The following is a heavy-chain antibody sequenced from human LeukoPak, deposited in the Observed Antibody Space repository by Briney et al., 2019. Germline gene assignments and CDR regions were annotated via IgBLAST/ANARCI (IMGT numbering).Heavy chain of an antibody. V-gene: IGHV1-18*01. CDR2: ISPNNGNT. CDR3: TRVRNSNNWWGPFDI. Sequence: GASVNVSCKAFGYTFGTSSITWVRQAPGQRLEWMGWISPNNGNTHYAQGVQGGVTMTTDTSRSTAYMELRSLRSDDTAVYYCTRVRNSNNWWGPFDIWGQGTMVTVSS. CDR1: GYTFGTSS. J-gene: IGHJ3*02. D-gene: IGHD1-1*01.